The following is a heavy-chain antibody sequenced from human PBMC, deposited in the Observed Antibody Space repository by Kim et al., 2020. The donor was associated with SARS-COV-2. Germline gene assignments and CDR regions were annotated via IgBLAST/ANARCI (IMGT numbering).Heavy chain of an antibody. CDR3: ARQGAEAGIDY. J-gene: IGHJ4*02. D-gene: IGHD6-13*01. CDR2: IYYSGST. V-gene: IGHV4-59*08. Sequence: SETLSLTCTVSGGSISSYYWTWIRQPPGEGLEWIGYIYYSGSTNYNPSLKSRVTISVDTSKNQFSLKLSSVTAADTAVYYCARQGAEAGIDYWGQGTLVTVSS. CDR1: GGSISSYY.